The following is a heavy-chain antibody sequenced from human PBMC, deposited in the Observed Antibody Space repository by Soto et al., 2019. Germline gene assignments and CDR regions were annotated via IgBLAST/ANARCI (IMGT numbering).Heavy chain of an antibody. D-gene: IGHD3-16*02. CDR1: GDTFTEYY. CDR2: VNPSGGHT. CDR3: ARGYDYAWGSFRYYFDY. Sequence: ASVKVSCKASGDTFTEYYIHWVRQAPGQGLEWMGTVNPSGGHTTYAQHFLGRVTMTRDTSTSTVYMELSSLRSEDTAVYYCARGYDYAWGSFRYYFDYWGQGTQVTVSS. V-gene: IGHV1-46*03. J-gene: IGHJ4*02.